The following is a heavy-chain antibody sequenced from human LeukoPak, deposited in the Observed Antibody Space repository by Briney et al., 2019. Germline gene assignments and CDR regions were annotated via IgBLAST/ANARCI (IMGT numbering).Heavy chain of an antibody. CDR3: ARGPLIVVVPAAPTDYYYYYYMDV. D-gene: IGHD2-2*01. V-gene: IGHV1-69*05. CDR2: IIPIFGTA. J-gene: IGHJ6*03. CDR1: GGTFSSYA. Sequence: ASVTVSCKASGGTFSSYAISWVRQAPGQGLEWMGGIIPIFGTANYAQKFQGRVTITTDESTSTAYMELSSLRSEDTAVYYCARGPLIVVVPAAPTDYYYYYYMDVWGKGTTVTVSS.